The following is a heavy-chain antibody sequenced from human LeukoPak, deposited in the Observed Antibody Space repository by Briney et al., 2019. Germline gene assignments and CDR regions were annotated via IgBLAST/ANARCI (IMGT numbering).Heavy chain of an antibody. CDR3: VKENRVYCSSTSCSTAFDY. CDR1: GFTFSSYA. Sequence: GGSLRLSCSASGFTFSSYAMHWVRQAPGKGLEYVSAISSNGGSTYYADSVKGRFTISRDNSKNTLYLQMSSLRAEDTAVYYCVKENRVYCSSTSCSTAFDYWGQGTLVTVSS. J-gene: IGHJ4*02. D-gene: IGHD2-2*01. V-gene: IGHV3-64D*06. CDR2: ISSNGGST.